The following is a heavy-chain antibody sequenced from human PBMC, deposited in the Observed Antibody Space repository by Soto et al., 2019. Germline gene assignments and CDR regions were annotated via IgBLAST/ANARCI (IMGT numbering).Heavy chain of an antibody. CDR2: IYYSGNS. CDR1: GASITSDGYY. V-gene: IGHV4-31*03. J-gene: IGHJ4*02. CDR3: ARTVGSGSPDFDY. Sequence: SETLSLTCSVSGASITSDGYYWSWIRQFPGKGLEWIGHIYYSGNSYYNLSLGSRLLISVDTSKNQFSLKLSSVTAADTAVYYCARTVGSGSPDFDYWGQGSLVTVSS. D-gene: IGHD3-10*01.